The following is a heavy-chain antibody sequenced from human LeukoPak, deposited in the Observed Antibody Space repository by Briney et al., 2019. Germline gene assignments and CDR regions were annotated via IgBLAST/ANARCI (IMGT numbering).Heavy chain of an antibody. CDR2: ISAYNGNT. D-gene: IGHD3-22*01. V-gene: IGHV1-18*01. Sequence: ASVKVSCKASGYTFTSYAMHWVRQAPGQRLEWMGWISAYNGNTNYAQKLQGRVTMTTDTSTSTAYMELRSLRSDDTAVYYCASFTPSSGYCHYWGQGTLVTVSS. J-gene: IGHJ4*02. CDR3: ASFTPSSGYCHY. CDR1: GYTFTSYA.